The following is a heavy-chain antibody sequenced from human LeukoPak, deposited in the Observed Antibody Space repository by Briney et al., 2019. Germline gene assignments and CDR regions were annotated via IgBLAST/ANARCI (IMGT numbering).Heavy chain of an antibody. Sequence: GGSLRLSCAASGFTFSTYWMSWVRQAPGKGLEWVANIKQDGSEKYYVDSVKGRFTISRDNAKNSLYLQMNSLRAEDTALYYCARDHYDYVWGSYRYCGVDYWGQGTLVTVSS. CDR2: IKQDGSEK. V-gene: IGHV3-7*03. CDR1: GFTFSTYW. CDR3: ARDHYDYVWGSYRYCGVDY. D-gene: IGHD3-16*02. J-gene: IGHJ4*02.